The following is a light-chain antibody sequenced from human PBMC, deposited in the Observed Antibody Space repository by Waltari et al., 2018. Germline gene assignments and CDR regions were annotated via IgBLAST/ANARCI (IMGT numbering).Light chain of an antibody. V-gene: IGLV8-61*01. J-gene: IGLJ1*01. CDR2: TTN. Sequence: QTVATQEPSISVSPGGTVTLTCGLTSGEVSTTYYPSWYQQTPGQAPRILIYTTNTRSSGVSDRFSGSILANKAALTITGAQAEDESHYYCALYMGGGFYVFGTGTKVTVL. CDR3: ALYMGGGFYV. CDR1: SGEVSTTYY.